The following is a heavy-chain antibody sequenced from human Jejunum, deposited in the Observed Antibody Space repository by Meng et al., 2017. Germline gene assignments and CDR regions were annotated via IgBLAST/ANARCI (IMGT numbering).Heavy chain of an antibody. CDR2: IWSDGSTK. Sequence: QGQLVESGGGVVQPGRSLRLSCAASGFSFNNYGMHWVRQAPGKGLEWVAVIWSDGSTKDYVDSVKGRFTISRDNSKHTLILQMNSLRAEDTAVYYCATDRGGSPFDYWGQGTLVTVSS. D-gene: IGHD2-15*01. V-gene: IGHV3-33*01. J-gene: IGHJ4*02. CDR1: GFSFNNYG. CDR3: ATDRGGSPFDY.